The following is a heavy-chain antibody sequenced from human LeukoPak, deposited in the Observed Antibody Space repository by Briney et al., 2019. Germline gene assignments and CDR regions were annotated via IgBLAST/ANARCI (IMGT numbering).Heavy chain of an antibody. D-gene: IGHD3/OR15-3a*01. CDR2: IRPGGGTT. V-gene: IGHV3-23*01. CDR3: AKGDSNDYGFTYYYYYMDV. J-gene: IGHJ6*03. CDR1: GFAFGSEA. Sequence: GGSLRLSCAVSGFAFGSEAMSWVRQSPARGLEWVASIRPGGGTTYYADYVEGRFTISRDNSKNTVYLHMSSLRAEDTAVYYCAKGDSNDYGFTYYYYYMDVWGKGTTVTVSS.